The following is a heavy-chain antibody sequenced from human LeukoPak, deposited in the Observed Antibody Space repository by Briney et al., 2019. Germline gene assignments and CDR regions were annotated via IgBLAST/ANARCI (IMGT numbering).Heavy chain of an antibody. V-gene: IGHV3-48*02. J-gene: IGHJ4*02. D-gene: IGHD5-12*01. Sequence: PGGSLRLSCAASGFTFSSYSMIWVRQAPGKGLEWVSYISSSSSTIYYADSVKGRFTISRDNAKNSLYLKMNSLGDEDTAVYYFVRDYAVERVAHWGQGTLVIVSS. CDR1: GFTFSSYS. CDR2: ISSSSSTI. CDR3: VRDYAVERVAH.